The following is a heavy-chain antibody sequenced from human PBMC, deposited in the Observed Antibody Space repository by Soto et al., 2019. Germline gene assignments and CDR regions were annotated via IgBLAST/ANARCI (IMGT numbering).Heavy chain of an antibody. J-gene: IGHJ4*02. CDR1: GFTFSSYG. CDR3: AKDSRGLNAVY. CDR2: ISYGGSNK. Sequence: QVQLVESGGGVVQPGRSLRLSCAASGFTFSSYGMHWVRQAPGKGLEWVAVISYGGSNKYYADSVKGRFTISRDNSNNTLYLQMNSLRAEDTAVYYCAKDSRGLNAVYWGQGTLVTVSS. V-gene: IGHV3-30*18. D-gene: IGHD6-19*01.